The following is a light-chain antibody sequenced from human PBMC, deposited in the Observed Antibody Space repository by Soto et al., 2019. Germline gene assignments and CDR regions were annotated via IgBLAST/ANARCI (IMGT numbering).Light chain of an antibody. CDR1: QSVTSSY. CDR2: DAS. CDR3: QQYGSSPPVT. J-gene: IGKJ5*01. V-gene: IGKV3D-20*01. Sequence: EIVLTQSPATLSLSPGERATLSCGASQSVTSSYLAWYQQKPGLAPRLLIYDASSRATGIPDRFSGSGSGKDYTLTISRLEPEDFAVHYCQQYGSSPPVTFGQGTRLEIK.